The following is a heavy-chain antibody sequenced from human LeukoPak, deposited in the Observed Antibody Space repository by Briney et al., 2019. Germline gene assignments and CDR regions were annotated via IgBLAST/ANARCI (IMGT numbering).Heavy chain of an antibody. V-gene: IGHV3-23*01. D-gene: IGHD3-22*01. J-gene: IGHJ4*02. Sequence: GGSLRLSCAASGLTFSSYAMSWVRQAPGKGLEWVSAISGSGGSTYYADSVKGRFTISRDNSKNTLYLQMNSLRAEDTAVYYCAKDGHLGYYLYWGQGTLVTVSS. CDR3: AKDGHLGYYLY. CDR1: GLTFSSYA. CDR2: ISGSGGST.